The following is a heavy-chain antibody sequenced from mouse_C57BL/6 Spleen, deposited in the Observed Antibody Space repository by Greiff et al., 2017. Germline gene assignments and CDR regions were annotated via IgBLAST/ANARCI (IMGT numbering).Heavy chain of an antibody. J-gene: IGHJ4*01. CDR1: GFTFSSYA. V-gene: IGHV5-4*01. D-gene: IGHD2-4*01. CDR2: ISDGGSYT. CDR3: ARDGDDYGGDAMDY. Sequence: EVQGVESGGGLVKPGGSLKLSCAASGFTFSSYAMSWVRQTPEKRLEWVATISDGGSYTYYPDNVKGRFTISRDNAKNNLYLQMSHLKSDDTAMYYCARDGDDYGGDAMDYWGQGTSVTVSS.